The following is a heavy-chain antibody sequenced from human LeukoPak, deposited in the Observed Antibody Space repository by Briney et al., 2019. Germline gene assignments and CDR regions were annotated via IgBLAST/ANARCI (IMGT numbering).Heavy chain of an antibody. CDR3: ARGGSSWYKSFDY. Sequence: PSETLSLTCTVSGGSISSYYWSWIRQPPGKGLEWIGYIYYSGSTNYNPSLKSRVTISVDTSKNQFSLKLSSVTAADTAVYYCARGGSSWYKSFDYWGQGTLVTVSS. V-gene: IGHV4-59*01. CDR1: GGSISSYY. CDR2: IYYSGST. J-gene: IGHJ4*02. D-gene: IGHD6-13*01.